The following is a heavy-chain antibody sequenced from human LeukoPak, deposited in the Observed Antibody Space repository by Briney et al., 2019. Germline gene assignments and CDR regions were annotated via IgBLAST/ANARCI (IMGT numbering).Heavy chain of an antibody. J-gene: IGHJ5*02. CDR3: AREVIWRDYYGSGSYPPGPNWFDP. Sequence: ASVKVSCKASGYTFTNYDINWVRQATGQGLEWMGIINPTGGSTSYAQKFQGRVTMTTDTSTSTAYMELRSLRSDDTAVYYCAREVIWRDYYGSGSYPPGPNWFDPWGQGTLVTVSS. CDR1: GYTFTNYD. CDR2: INPTGGST. D-gene: IGHD3-10*01. V-gene: IGHV1-46*01.